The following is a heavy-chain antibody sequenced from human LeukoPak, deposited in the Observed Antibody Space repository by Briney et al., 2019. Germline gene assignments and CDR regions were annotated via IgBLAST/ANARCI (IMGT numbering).Heavy chain of an antibody. CDR2: INPNGGST. V-gene: IGHV1-46*01. Sequence: ASVKVSCKASGYTFTSNYTHWVRQAPGQGLEWMGIINPNGGSTNYAQKLQGRVTLTRDMSTSTVYMELSSLRSEDTAVYYCARGGSTGPHWFDPWGQGTLVTVSS. J-gene: IGHJ5*02. CDR3: ARGGSTGPHWFDP. CDR1: GYTFTSNY. D-gene: IGHD2-8*02.